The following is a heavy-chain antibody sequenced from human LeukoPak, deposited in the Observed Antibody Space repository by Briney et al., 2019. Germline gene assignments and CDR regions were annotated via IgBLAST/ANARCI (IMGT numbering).Heavy chain of an antibody. CDR3: ARGGYSFDY. D-gene: IGHD5-12*01. Sequence: GYLRLSCAASGFSLSGYWMSWVRQAPGKGLEWVARLHADGNEKYFVDSVKGRFTVSRDNAKNSLSLQMNSLRVEDTAVYYCARGGYSFDYLGQGTLVTVSS. V-gene: IGHV3-7*01. J-gene: IGHJ4*02. CDR1: GFSLSGYW. CDR2: LHADGNEK.